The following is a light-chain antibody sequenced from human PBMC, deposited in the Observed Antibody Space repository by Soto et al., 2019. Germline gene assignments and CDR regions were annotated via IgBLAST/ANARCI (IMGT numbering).Light chain of an antibody. CDR3: AAWDGSLNGVL. J-gene: IGLJ2*01. V-gene: IGLV1-44*01. Sequence: QPVLTQPPSASVTPGQRVTISCSGSSSNIGTNTVNWYQQLPGSAPKFLIYSNNQRPSGVPDRFSGSKSGTSASLAISGLQPDDEADYYWAAWDGSLNGVLFGGGTKLTVL. CDR2: SNN. CDR1: SSNIGTNT.